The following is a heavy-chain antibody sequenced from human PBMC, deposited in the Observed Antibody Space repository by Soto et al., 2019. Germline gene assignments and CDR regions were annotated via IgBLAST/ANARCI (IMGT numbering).Heavy chain of an antibody. CDR2: ISSSSTI. D-gene: IGHD4-17*01. Sequence: GGSLRLSCAASGFTFSSYSINWVRQAPGKGLEWVSYISSSSTIYYADSVKGRFTISRDNAKNSLYLQMNSLRAEDTAVYYCARRYGDYPNYYYYYMDVWGKGTTVTVSS. J-gene: IGHJ6*03. CDR3: ARRYGDYPNYYYYYMDV. CDR1: GFTFSSYS. V-gene: IGHV3-48*01.